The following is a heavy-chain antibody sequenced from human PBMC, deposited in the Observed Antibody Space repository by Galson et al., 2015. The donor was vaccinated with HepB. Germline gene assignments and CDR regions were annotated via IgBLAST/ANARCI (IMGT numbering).Heavy chain of an antibody. Sequence: SLRLSCAASGFTFSSHSMNWVRQAPGKGLEWVSYISSSSSTIYYADSAKGRFTISRDNAKNSLYLQMNSLRAEDTAVYYCARDLGVAGNSRNYYYGMDVWGQGTTVTVSS. CDR3: ARDLGVAGNSRNYYYGMDV. V-gene: IGHV3-48*01. D-gene: IGHD2-15*01. CDR2: ISSSSSTI. J-gene: IGHJ6*02. CDR1: GFTFSSHS.